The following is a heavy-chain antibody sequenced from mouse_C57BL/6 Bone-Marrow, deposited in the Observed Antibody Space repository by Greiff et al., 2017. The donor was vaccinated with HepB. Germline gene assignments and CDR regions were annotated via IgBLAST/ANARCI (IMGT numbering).Heavy chain of an antibody. CDR3: ARWAGPWFAY. V-gene: IGHV1-81*01. CDR2: IYPRSGNT. J-gene: IGHJ3*01. Sequence: VKLMESGAELARPGASVKLSCKASGYTFTSYGISWVKQRTGQGLEWIGEIYPRSGNTYYNEKFKGKATLTADKSSSTAYMELRSLTSEDAAVYFWARWAGPWFAYWGQGTLVTVSA. CDR1: GYTFTSYG. D-gene: IGHD3-3*01.